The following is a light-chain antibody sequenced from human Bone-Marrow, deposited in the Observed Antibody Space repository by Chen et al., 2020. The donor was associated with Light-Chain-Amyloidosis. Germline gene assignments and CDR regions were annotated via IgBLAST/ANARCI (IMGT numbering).Light chain of an antibody. V-gene: IGLV2-14*01. CDR2: EVT. CDR3: SSYTITNTLV. J-gene: IGLJ1*01. CDR1: SSDVGGDNH. Sequence: ALTPPPSVSGSPGRSLTTSCTGTSSDVGGDNHVSWYQQHPDKAPKRMIYEVTNRPSWVPDRFSGSKSDNTVSLTISGLQTEDEADYFCSSYTITNTLVFGSGTRVTVL.